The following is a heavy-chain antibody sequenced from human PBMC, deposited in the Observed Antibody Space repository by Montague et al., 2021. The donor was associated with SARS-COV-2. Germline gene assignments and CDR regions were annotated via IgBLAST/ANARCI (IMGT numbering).Heavy chain of an antibody. Sequence: SETLSLTCSVSSGSIISSGYYWGWIRQPPGKELEWIGNIYYSGTTYYNPSLQSRGTISVDPSKNHLSLRLSSVTAADTAVYFCAKGMIRGVTTPCDYWGQGSQVTASS. J-gene: IGHJ4*02. CDR1: SGSIISSGYY. D-gene: IGHD3-10*01. V-gene: IGHV4-39*02. CDR2: IYYSGTT. CDR3: AKGMIRGVTTPCDY.